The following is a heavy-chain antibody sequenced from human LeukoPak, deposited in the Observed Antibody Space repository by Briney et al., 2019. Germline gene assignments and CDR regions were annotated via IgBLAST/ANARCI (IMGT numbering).Heavy chain of an antibody. Sequence: GGSLRLSCERSIFPFRSYNMNWVRQAPGRGLNWVSCITRIGTSVYYAESLKGRFTISKDNARNSVYLHMTGLRAEDTALYYCVRDLGTAVTTKTAFDVWGQGTMVTVSS. CDR1: IFPFRSYN. CDR2: ITRIGTSV. CDR3: VRDLGTAVTTKTAFDV. D-gene: IGHD4-17*01. J-gene: IGHJ3*01. V-gene: IGHV3-21*06.